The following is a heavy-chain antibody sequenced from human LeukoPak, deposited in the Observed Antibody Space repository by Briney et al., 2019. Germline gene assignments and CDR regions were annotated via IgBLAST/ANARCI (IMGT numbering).Heavy chain of an antibody. D-gene: IGHD3-9*01. CDR1: GFTFGDYA. CDR2: ISSKAYGGTT. V-gene: IGHV3-49*04. CDR3: TRGRGLRYFGWFSLIFDY. J-gene: IGHJ4*02. Sequence: GRSLRLSCTASGFTFGDYAMSWVRQAPGKGLEWVGFISSKAYGGTTEYAASVKGRFTISRDDSKSIAYLQMNSLKTEDTPVYYCTRGRGLRYFGWFSLIFDYWGQGTLVTVSS.